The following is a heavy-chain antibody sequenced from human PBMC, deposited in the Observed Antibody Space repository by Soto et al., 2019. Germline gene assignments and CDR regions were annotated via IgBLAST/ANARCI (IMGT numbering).Heavy chain of an antibody. J-gene: IGHJ6*02. CDR1: GFTFSDYY. CDR3: ARDLSGELLGEYYYSGMDV. Sequence: GSRRLSCAASGFTFSDYYMSSLRQAPGKGLEWVSYISSSGSTIYYADSVKGRFTISRDNAKNSLYLQMNGLRAEDTAVYYCARDLSGELLGEYYYSGMDVWGQGTTVPVSS. D-gene: IGHD1-26*01. V-gene: IGHV3-11*01. CDR2: ISSSGSTI.